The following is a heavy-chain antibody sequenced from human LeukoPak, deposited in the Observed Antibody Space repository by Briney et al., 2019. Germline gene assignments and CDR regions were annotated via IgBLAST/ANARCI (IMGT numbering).Heavy chain of an antibody. CDR1: GGSISSNDYY. CDR2: ILYSGNT. CDR3: SIYIRYRPQFDY. J-gene: IGHJ4*02. D-gene: IGHD5-12*01. Sequence: SETLSLTCTVSGGSISSNDYYWGWIRQPPGKGLEWIGNILYSGNTFYHPSHKSRITIGVDTSKNQFSLKLSAVTAADTAVYYCSIYIRYRPQFDYWGQGTLVTVSS. V-gene: IGHV4-39*01.